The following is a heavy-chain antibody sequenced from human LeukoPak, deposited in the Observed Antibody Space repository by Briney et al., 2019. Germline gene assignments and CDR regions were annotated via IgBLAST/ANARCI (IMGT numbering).Heavy chain of an antibody. Sequence: GSLRLSCAASGFTFGSYWMHWVRQAPGKGLVWVSRINSDGSSTSYADSVKGRFTISRDNAKNTLYLQMNSLRAEDTAVYYCARDPRVATIPYYYYYMDVWGKGTTVTVSS. J-gene: IGHJ6*03. CDR1: GFTFGSYW. V-gene: IGHV3-74*01. D-gene: IGHD5-12*01. CDR3: ARDPRVATIPYYYYYMDV. CDR2: INSDGSST.